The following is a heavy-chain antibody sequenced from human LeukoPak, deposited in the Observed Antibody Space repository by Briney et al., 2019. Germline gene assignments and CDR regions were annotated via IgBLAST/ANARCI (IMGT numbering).Heavy chain of an antibody. CDR3: AREGSGLFYFQH. J-gene: IGHJ1*01. V-gene: IGHV4-4*02. CDR1: GGSISSSNW. CDR2: IYHSGST. D-gene: IGHD2-15*01. Sequence: SETLSLTCAVSGGSISSSNWWSWVRQPPGKGLEWIGEIYHSGSTNYNPSLKSRVTISVDTSKNQFSLQLSSVTAADSAVYYCAREGSGLFYFQHWGPGTMVTVSS.